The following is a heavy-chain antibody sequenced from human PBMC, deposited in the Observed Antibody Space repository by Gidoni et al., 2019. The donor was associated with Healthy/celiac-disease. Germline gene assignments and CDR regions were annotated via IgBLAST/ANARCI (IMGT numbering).Heavy chain of an antibody. J-gene: IGHJ3*02. V-gene: IGHV3-23*01. Sequence: EVQLLESGGGLVQPGGSLRLSCAASGFPFSSYAMGWFRQAPGKGRDWVSALSVSGGSTYYADSVKGRFTISRDNSKNTLYLQMNSLSAEDTAVYYCAKEPDAFDIWGQGTMVTVSS. CDR2: LSVSGGST. CDR3: AKEPDAFDI. CDR1: GFPFSSYA.